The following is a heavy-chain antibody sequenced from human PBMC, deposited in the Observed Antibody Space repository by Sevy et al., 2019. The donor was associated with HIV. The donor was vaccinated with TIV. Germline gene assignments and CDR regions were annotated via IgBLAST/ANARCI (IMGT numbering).Heavy chain of an antibody. V-gene: IGHV3-7*01. CDR2: IKQDGSGK. CDR3: ATDLFSSSSADVFDI. Sequence: GGSLRLSCAASGFTFSTYWMNWVRQAPGKGLEWVANIKQDGSGKNYVDSVKGRFTISRDNARNSIFLELNSLKVEDTAVYYCATDLFSSSSADVFDIWGQGTMVTVS. D-gene: IGHD6-6*01. J-gene: IGHJ3*02. CDR1: GFTFSTYW.